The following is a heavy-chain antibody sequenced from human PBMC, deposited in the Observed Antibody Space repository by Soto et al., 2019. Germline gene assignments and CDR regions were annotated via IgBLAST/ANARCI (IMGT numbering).Heavy chain of an antibody. Sequence: PGGSLRLSCAASGFTFDDYAMHWVRQVPGKGLEWVSGINWNSGSIGYGDSVKGRFAISRDNAKNSLHLQMNSLSAEDTAFYYCVKDEGLKWYSGQFRNWGQGTLATVSS. CDR2: INWNSGSI. J-gene: IGHJ1*01. V-gene: IGHV3-9*01. CDR3: VKDEGLKWYSGQFRN. CDR1: GFTFDDYA. D-gene: IGHD1-26*01.